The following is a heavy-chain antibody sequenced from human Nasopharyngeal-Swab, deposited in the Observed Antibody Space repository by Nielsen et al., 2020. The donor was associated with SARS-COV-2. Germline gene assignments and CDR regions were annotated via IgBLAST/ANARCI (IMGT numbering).Heavy chain of an antibody. CDR1: GGTFSSYA. D-gene: IGHD3-3*01. CDR2: IIPIFGTA. J-gene: IGHJ6*02. CDR3: ARGATILGGHASRMDV. Sequence: SVKVSCKASGGTFSSYAISWVRQAPGQGLEWMGGIIPIFGTANYAQKFQGRVTITADESTSTAYMELSSLRSEDTAVYYCARGATILGGHASRMDVWGQGTTVTVSS. V-gene: IGHV1-69*13.